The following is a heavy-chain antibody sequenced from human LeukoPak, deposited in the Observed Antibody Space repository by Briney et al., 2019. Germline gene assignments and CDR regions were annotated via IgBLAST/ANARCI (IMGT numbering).Heavy chain of an antibody. Sequence: SETLSLTCAVSGGSISSGGYSWSWIRQPPEKGLEWIGYIYHSGSTYYNPSLKSRVTISVDRSKNQFSLKLSSVTAADTAVYYCARGPSSSEWFDPWGQGTLVTVSS. J-gene: IGHJ5*02. V-gene: IGHV4-30-2*01. CDR3: ARGPSSSEWFDP. CDR2: IYHSGST. CDR1: GGSISSGGYS. D-gene: IGHD6-6*01.